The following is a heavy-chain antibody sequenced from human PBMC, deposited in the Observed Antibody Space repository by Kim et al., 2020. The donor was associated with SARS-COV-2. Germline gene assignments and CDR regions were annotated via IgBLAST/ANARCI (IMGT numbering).Heavy chain of an antibody. J-gene: IGHJ6*02. V-gene: IGHV3-23*01. CDR3: AKGILRYYYYGMGV. Sequence: DSGKGRFTISRDNSKDTLYLQMNSLRAEDTAVYYCAKGILRYYYYGMGVWGQGTTVTVSS. D-gene: IGHD2-8*01.